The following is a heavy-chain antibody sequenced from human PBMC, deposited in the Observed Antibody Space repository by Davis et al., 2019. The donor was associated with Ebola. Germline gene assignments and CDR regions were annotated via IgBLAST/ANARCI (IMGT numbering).Heavy chain of an antibody. J-gene: IGHJ4*02. Sequence: GESLKISCAASGFTFSSYNMNWVRQAPGKGLEWVSAISGSGGSTYYADSVKGRFTISRDNAKNSLYLQMNSLRAEDTAVYYCARDTGEGFDYWGQGTLVTVSS. D-gene: IGHD2-8*02. CDR3: ARDTGEGFDY. CDR2: ISGSGGST. V-gene: IGHV3-21*04. CDR1: GFTFSSYN.